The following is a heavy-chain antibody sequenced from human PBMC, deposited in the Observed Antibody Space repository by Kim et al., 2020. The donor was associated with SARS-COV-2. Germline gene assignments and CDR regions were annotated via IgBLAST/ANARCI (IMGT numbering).Heavy chain of an antibody. CDR3: ARGPFDY. CDR2: SSDI. V-gene: IGHV3-21*01. Sequence: SSDIYSADSVKGRFTISSNNAKNSLYLQMNSLRAEDTAVYYCARGPFDYWGQGTLVTVSS. J-gene: IGHJ4*02.